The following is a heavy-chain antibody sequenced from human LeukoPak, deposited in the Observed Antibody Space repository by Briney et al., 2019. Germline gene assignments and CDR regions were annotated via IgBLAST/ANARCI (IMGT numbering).Heavy chain of an antibody. D-gene: IGHD3-10*01. V-gene: IGHV4-39*01. CDR1: GGSLSSSNYY. CDR2: IYYSGTT. Sequence: SETLSLTCTVCGGSLSSSNYYWGWIRQPPGKGLEWIGSIYYSGTTYYNPSLKSRVTISVDTSNNQFSLKLSSVTAADTAVYYCARLPGTNWMGAYYFDYWGQGTLVTVSS. J-gene: IGHJ4*02. CDR3: ARLPGTNWMGAYYFDY.